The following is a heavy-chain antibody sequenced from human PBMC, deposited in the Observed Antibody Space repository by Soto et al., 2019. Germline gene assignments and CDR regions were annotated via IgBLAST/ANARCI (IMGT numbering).Heavy chain of an antibody. J-gene: IGHJ5*02. CDR1: GGSISSGGYS. Sequence: SETLSLTCAVSGGSISSGGYSWSWIRQPPGKALEWIGYIYHSGSTYYNSSLKSRVTISVDRSKNQFSLKLSSVTAADTAMYYCARVPGPWGQGTLVTVSS. CDR2: IYHSGST. CDR3: ARVPGP. V-gene: IGHV4-30-2*01.